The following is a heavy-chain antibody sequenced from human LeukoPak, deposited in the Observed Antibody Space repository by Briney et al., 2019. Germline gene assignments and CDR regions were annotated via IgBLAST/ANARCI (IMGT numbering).Heavy chain of an antibody. J-gene: IGHJ4*02. V-gene: IGHV3-48*04. D-gene: IGHD6-13*01. CDR3: ARGIAAAGTDLDY. CDR1: GGSISSSN. Sequence: GTLSLTCAVSGGSISSSNWWSWVRQAPGKGLEWVSYISSSGSTIYYADSVKGRFTISRDNAKNSLYLQMNSLRAEDTAVYYCARGIAAAGTDLDYWGQGTLVTVSS. CDR2: ISSSGSTI.